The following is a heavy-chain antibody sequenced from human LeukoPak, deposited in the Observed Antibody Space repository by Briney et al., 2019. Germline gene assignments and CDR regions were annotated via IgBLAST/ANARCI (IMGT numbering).Heavy chain of an antibody. Sequence: GASVNVSCKASGYTFTDYYIHWVRQAPGQGLVWMGWINSNSGATNYAQKFQGRVTMTRDTSISTAYMELTRLGSDDTAVYYCARDGSLGYWGQGTLVTVSA. J-gene: IGHJ4*02. D-gene: IGHD5-12*01. CDR3: ARDGSLGY. V-gene: IGHV1-2*02. CDR2: INSNSGAT. CDR1: GYTFTDYY.